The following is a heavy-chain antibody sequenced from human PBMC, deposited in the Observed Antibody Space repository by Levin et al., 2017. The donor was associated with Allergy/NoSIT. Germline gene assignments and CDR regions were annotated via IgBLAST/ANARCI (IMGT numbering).Heavy chain of an antibody. CDR1: GDSMSSYL. V-gene: IGHV4-59*01. CDR3: ARGSYYGSGSLGVAFDI. J-gene: IGHJ3*02. D-gene: IGHD3-10*01. CDR2: IYYTGST. Sequence: PSETLSLTCTISGDSMSSYLWSWIRQPPGKALEWIGYIYYTGSTSYNPSLKSRISISVDTPKNQFSLKVNSVTAADSAMYYCARGSYYGSGSLGVAFDIWGQGTMVTVSS.